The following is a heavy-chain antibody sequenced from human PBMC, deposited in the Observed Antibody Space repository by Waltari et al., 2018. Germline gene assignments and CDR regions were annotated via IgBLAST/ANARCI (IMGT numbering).Heavy chain of an antibody. CDR3: ARGSRLASGTFFPTATDN. CDR1: GYAFSTYD. V-gene: IGHV1-8*01. J-gene: IGHJ4*02. D-gene: IGHD3-10*01. CDR2: MNPNSGNT. Sequence: QVQLVQSGAEVKEPGASVKVSCKASGYAFSTYDINWVRKAAGQGLEWRGWMNPNSGNTGYEPKFQGRVTMTRETSISTAYMELSSLRSDDTAVYYCARGSRLASGTFFPTATDNWAQGTPVTVSS.